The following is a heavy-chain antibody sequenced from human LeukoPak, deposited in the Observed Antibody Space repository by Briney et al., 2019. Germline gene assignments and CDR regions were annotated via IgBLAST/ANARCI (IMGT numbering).Heavy chain of an antibody. CDR3: ARAPYFDFWSGYPPDY. CDR2: INSDGSTT. J-gene: IGHJ4*02. CDR1: GFTFRGYW. Sequence: GGSPRLSSAASGFTFRGYWMHSVRQAPGKGLVWVARINSDGSTTNYADSVKGRFTISSDNAKNTLYPQMNSLRAEDTAVYYCARAPYFDFWSGYPPDYWGQGTLVTVSS. V-gene: IGHV3-74*01. D-gene: IGHD3-3*01.